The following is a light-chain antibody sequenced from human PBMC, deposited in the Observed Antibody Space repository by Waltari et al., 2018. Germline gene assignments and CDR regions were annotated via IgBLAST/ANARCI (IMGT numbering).Light chain of an antibody. CDR2: EDS. J-gene: IGLJ2*01. Sequence: SHELTQPPSVSVSPGQTARITCSGDALSRKYAYWYQQKSGQAPVLVIYEDSKRPSGIPERFSGSGSGTMATLTISGAQVDDDADYYCYSSDNSGFYKLFGGGTKLTVL. CDR1: ALSRKY. CDR3: YSSDNSGFYKL. V-gene: IGLV3-10*01.